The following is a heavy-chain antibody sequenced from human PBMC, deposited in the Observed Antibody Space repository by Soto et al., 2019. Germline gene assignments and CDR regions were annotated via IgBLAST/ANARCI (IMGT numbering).Heavy chain of an antibody. D-gene: IGHD1-26*01. CDR2: IKGDGSEK. Sequence: VQLVESGGGLAQPGGSLRLSCAASGFIFNSRWMSWVRQAPGKGLEWVANIKGDGSEKKYVDSVKGRFTISRDNARNSLYLQMNSLRAEDTAVYYCARVEIGSYDYWGQGALVTVSS. CDR3: ARVEIGSYDY. CDR1: GFIFNSRW. J-gene: IGHJ4*02. V-gene: IGHV3-7*01.